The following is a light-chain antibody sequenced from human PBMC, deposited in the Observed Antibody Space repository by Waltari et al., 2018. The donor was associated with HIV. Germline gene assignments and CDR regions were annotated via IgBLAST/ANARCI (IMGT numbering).Light chain of an antibody. CDR3: MQGTHWPYT. CDR2: KVS. CDR1: LSLVYSDGNTY. Sequence: DVVMTQSPLSLPVTLGQPASISCRSSLSLVYSDGNTYLSWFQQRPGQSPRRLVYKVSKRDSGVPDRFSGSGSGTGFTLKISRVEAEDVGVYYCMQGTHWPYTFGQGIKLEIK. V-gene: IGKV2-30*01. J-gene: IGKJ2*01.